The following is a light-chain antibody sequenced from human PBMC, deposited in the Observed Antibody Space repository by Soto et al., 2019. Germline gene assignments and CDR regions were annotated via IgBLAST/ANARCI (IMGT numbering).Light chain of an antibody. CDR2: GAS. CDR3: QQYNDWPLT. CDR1: QSVTSN. V-gene: IGKV3D-15*01. Sequence: EKVMTQSPAALSVSPGERATLSCRASQSVTSNLAWYQRKPGQAPRLLLYGASTRATGIPARFSGSASGIEFAVSIRSLQSEDSVGFYCQQYNDWPLTFGRGTTVDI. J-gene: IGKJ4*01.